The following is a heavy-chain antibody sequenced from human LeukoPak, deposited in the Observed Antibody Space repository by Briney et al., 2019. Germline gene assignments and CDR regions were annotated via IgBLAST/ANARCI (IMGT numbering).Heavy chain of an antibody. Sequence: PSETLSLTCAVYGGSFSGYYWSWIRQPPGKGLEWIGYIYYSGSTYYNPSLESRVTISVDTSKNQFSLKLSSVTAADTAVYYCARDPRRSSTSNGYYYYGMDVWGQGTTVTVSS. J-gene: IGHJ6*02. CDR3: ARDPRRSSTSNGYYYYGMDV. D-gene: IGHD2-2*01. V-gene: IGHV4-34*09. CDR2: IYYSGST. CDR1: GGSFSGYY.